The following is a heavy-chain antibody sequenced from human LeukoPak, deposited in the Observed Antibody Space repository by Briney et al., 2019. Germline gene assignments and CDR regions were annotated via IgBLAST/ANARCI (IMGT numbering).Heavy chain of an antibody. V-gene: IGHV3-21*01. CDR3: ARDRNDYGDYYYYGMDV. Sequence: PGGSLRLSCAASGFTFSSYSMNWVRQAPGKGLEWVSSISSSSSYIYYADSVKGRFTISRDNSKNTLYLQMNSLRAEDTAVYYCARDRNDYGDYYYYGMDVWGQGTTVTVSS. J-gene: IGHJ6*02. CDR2: ISSSSSYI. CDR1: GFTFSSYS. D-gene: IGHD4-17*01.